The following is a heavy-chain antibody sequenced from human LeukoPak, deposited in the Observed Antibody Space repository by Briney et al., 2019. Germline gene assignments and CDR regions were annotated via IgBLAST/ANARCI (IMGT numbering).Heavy chain of an antibody. Sequence: SETLSLTCAVYGGSFSGYYWSGIRQPPGTGLEWIGKINHSGSTNYNPSLKSRVTISVDTSKGQFSLKLSSVTAADTAVYYCARRRKPPGTRPYCSSTSCSGYYFDYWGQGTLVTVSS. CDR2: INHSGST. CDR1: GGSFSGYY. V-gene: IGHV4-34*01. CDR3: ARRRKPPGTRPYCSSTSCSGYYFDY. D-gene: IGHD2-2*01. J-gene: IGHJ4*02.